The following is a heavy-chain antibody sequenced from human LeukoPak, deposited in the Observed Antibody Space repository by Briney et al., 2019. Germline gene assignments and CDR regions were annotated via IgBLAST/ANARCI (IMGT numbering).Heavy chain of an antibody. J-gene: IGHJ4*02. Sequence: GGSLRLSCEASGFTVSSFEINWVRQAPGKGLEWVSYISSSGGTMDYADSVKGRFTISRDNAKKSLYLQMNSLRAEDTAVYYCARSRYDSSGYYGIIGNWGQGTLVTVSS. CDR3: ARSRYDSSGYYGIIGN. CDR2: ISSSGGTM. D-gene: IGHD3-22*01. V-gene: IGHV3-48*03. CDR1: GFTVSSFE.